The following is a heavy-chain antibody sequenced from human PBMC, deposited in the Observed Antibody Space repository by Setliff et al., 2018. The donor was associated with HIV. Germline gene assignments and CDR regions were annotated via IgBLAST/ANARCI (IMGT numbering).Heavy chain of an antibody. J-gene: IGHJ4*02. CDR1: GFTFNDYH. V-gene: IGHV3-11*05. CDR3: ATGRLRATSPFDN. Sequence: GGSLRLSCVGSGFTFNDYHISWIRQAPGKGLEWISYIGSLGDKEYADSVKGRFTISRDNARDTLYLQMNSLRAEDTAVYYCATGRLRATSPFDNWGQGTLVTVSS. D-gene: IGHD1-26*01. CDR2: IGSLGDK.